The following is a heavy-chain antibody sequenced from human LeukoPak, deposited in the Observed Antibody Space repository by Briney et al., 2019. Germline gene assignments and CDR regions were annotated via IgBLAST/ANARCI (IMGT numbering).Heavy chain of an antibody. V-gene: IGHV4-38-2*02. CDR1: GYSISSGYY. CDR3: ARDPKWGDAFDI. J-gene: IGHJ3*02. D-gene: IGHD1-26*01. Sequence: SETLSLTCGVSGYSISSGYYWGWIRQPPGKGLEWIGSIYHSGSTYYNPSLKSRVTISVDTSKSQFSLKLSSVTAADTAVYYCARDPKWGDAFDIWGQGTMVTVSS. CDR2: IYHSGST.